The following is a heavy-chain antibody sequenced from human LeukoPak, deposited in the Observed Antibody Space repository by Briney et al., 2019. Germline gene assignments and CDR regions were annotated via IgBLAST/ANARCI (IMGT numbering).Heavy chain of an antibody. J-gene: IGHJ6*02. CDR1: GYTLTELS. V-gene: IGHV1-24*01. D-gene: IGHD3-22*01. CDR3: ATAIHGSSGYPGVYYYGMDV. CDR2: FDPEDGET. Sequence: GASVKVSCKVSGYTLTELSMHWVRQAPGKGLEWMGGFDPEDGETIYAQKFQGRVTMTEDTSTDTAYMELSSLRSEDTAVYYCATAIHGSSGYPGVYYYGMDVWGQGTTVTVSS.